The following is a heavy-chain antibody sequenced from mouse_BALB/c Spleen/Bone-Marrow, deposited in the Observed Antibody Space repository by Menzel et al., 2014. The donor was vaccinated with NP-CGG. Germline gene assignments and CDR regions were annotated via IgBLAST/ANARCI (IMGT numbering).Heavy chain of an antibody. CDR3: TREGAY. V-gene: IGHV1S81*02. CDR2: INHSNGYT. Sequence: VQLKQSGAELVKPGASVKLSCKASGYTFTSYYMYWVKQRPGQGLEWIGEINHSNGYTNFNEKFKSKATLTVDKSSSTAYMQLSSLTSEDSAVYYCTREGAYLGQGTLVSISA. J-gene: IGHJ3*01. CDR1: GYTFTSYY.